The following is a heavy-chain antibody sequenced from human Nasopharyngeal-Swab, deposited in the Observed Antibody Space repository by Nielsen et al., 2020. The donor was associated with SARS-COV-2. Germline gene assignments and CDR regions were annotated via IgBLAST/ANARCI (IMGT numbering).Heavy chain of an antibody. J-gene: IGHJ5*02. V-gene: IGHV4-38-2*02. CDR3: ARELSNTPKYNWFDP. CDR1: GYSISSGYY. D-gene: IGHD5-18*01. Sequence: SETLSLTCTVSGYSISSGYYWAWTRQPPGKGLEWIGSIHHGGSTYYTPSLESRVTISVDTSNNHFSLKLTSVTAADTAVYYCARELSNTPKYNWFDPWGQGTLVTVSS. CDR2: IHHGGST.